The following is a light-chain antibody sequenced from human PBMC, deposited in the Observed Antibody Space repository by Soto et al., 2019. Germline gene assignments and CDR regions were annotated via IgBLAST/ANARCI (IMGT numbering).Light chain of an antibody. CDR2: AAS. J-gene: IGKJ1*01. V-gene: IGKV1-39*01. Sequence: DIQMTQSPSSLSASVGDRVTITCRASQSISSYLNWYQQKPGKAPKLLIYAASSLQGGVPSRFSGSGSGTDFTLTISSLQPEDFATYYCQQSYSTPRTFGQGTKVESK. CDR3: QQSYSTPRT. CDR1: QSISSY.